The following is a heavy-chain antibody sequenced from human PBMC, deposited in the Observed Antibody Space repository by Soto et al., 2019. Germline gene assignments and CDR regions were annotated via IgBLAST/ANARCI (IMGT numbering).Heavy chain of an antibody. J-gene: IGHJ4*02. CDR2: IDYSGRT. V-gene: IGHV4-59*04. Sequence: SETLSLTCTVSGVSISNYFCNWIRHPAGKGLEWIGSIDYSGRTYNNPSLRSRVSMSIDTSKDQFSLKLKSVTAADTALYFCARQRTSVVTQAYFDVWGPGSLVTVSS. CDR3: ARQRTSVVTQAYFDV. D-gene: IGHD2-21*02. CDR1: GVSISNYF.